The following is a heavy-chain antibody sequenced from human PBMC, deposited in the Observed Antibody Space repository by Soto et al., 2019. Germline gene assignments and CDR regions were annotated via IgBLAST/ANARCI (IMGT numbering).Heavy chain of an antibody. D-gene: IGHD6-19*01. V-gene: IGHV3-30-3*01. CDR2: ISYDGSNK. CDR1: GFTFSSYA. CDR3: ARERLLSSGWYYYGMDV. J-gene: IGHJ6*02. Sequence: GGSLRLSCAASGFTFSSYAMHWVRQAPGKGLEWVAVISYDGSNKYYADSVKGRFTISRDNSKNTLYLQMNSLRSEDTAVYYCARERLLSSGWYYYGMDVWGQGTTVTVSS.